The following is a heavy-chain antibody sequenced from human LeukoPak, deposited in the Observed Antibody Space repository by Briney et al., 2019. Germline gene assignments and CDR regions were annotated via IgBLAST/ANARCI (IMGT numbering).Heavy chain of an antibody. J-gene: IGHJ4*02. CDR3: ARDLYVLVRGVIAPFDY. CDR1: GYTFTGYY. V-gene: IGHV1-2*02. CDR2: INPNSGGT. Sequence: ASVKVSCKASGYTFTGYYMHWVRQAPGQGLEWMGWINPNSGGTNYAQKFQGRVTMTRDTSISTAYMELSRLRSDDTAVYYCARDLYVLVRGVIAPFDYWGQGTLVTVSS. D-gene: IGHD3-10*01.